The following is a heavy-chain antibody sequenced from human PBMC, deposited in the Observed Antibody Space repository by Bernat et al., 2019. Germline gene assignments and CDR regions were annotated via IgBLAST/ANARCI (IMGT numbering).Heavy chain of an antibody. CDR3: ARGGWLDP. J-gene: IGHJ5*02. Sequence: QVQLVQSGAEVKKPGSSVKVSCKASGGTFSSYTISWVRQAPGQGLEWMGRIIPILGIANYAQKFQGRVTMTRDTSTSTVYMELSSLRSEDTAVYYCARGGWLDPWGQGTLVTVSS. D-gene: IGHD1-26*01. CDR2: IIPILGIA. CDR1: GGTFSSYT. V-gene: IGHV1-69*02.